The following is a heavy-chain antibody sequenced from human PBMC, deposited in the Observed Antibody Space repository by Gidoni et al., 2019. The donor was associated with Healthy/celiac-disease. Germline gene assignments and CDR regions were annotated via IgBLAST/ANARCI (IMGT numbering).Heavy chain of an antibody. CDR2: INPNSGGT. D-gene: IGHD2-2*01. V-gene: IGHV1-2*02. CDR1: GYTFTGYY. Sequence: QVQLVQSGAEVKKPGASVKVSCKASGYTFTGYYTHGVQQAPGQGLEWMGWINPNSGGTNYAQKFQGRVTMTRDTSISTAYMELSRLRSDDTAVYYCAREGTLGYCSSTSCYPGSWFDPWGQGTLVTVSS. CDR3: AREGTLGYCSSTSCYPGSWFDP. J-gene: IGHJ5*02.